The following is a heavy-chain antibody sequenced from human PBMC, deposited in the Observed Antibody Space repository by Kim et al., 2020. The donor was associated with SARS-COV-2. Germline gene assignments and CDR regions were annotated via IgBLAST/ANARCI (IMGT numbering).Heavy chain of an antibody. J-gene: IGHJ4*02. CDR3: TTVSGRVRGAWYY. D-gene: IGHD3-10*01. V-gene: IGHV3-15*01. Sequence: GGSLRLSCAASGFTFSNAWMSWVRQAPGKGLEWVGRIKSKTDGGTTDYAAPVKGRFTISRDDSKNTLYLQMNSLKTEDTAVYYCTTVSGRVRGAWYYWGQGTLVTVSS. CDR2: IKSKTDGGTT. CDR1: GFTFSNAW.